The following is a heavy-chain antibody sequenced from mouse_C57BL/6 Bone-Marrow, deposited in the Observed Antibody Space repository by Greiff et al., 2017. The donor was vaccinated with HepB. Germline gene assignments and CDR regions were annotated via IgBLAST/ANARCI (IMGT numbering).Heavy chain of an antibody. V-gene: IGHV1-62-2*01. CDR2: FYPGSGSI. Sequence: VKLMESGAELVKPGASVKLSCKASGYTFTEYTIHWVKQRSGQGLEWIGWFYPGSGSIKYNEKFKDKATLTADKSSSTVYMELSRLTSEDSAVYFCARHGSLDSSGLAWFAYWGQGTLVTVSA. J-gene: IGHJ3*01. CDR1: GYTFTEYT. CDR3: ARHGSLDSSGLAWFAY. D-gene: IGHD3-2*02.